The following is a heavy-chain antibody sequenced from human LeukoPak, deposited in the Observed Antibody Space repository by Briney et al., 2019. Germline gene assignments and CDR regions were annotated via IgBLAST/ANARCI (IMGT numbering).Heavy chain of an antibody. CDR3: VRQSIATTPFDP. V-gene: IGHV5-51*01. J-gene: IGHJ5*02. CDR2: IYPGDSDT. D-gene: IGHD6-6*01. CDR1: GYSFTSYW. Sequence: GESLKISCKDSGYSFTSYWIGWVRQMPGKGLEWMGMIYPGDSDTRYSPSFQGQVTISADTSISTAYLQWSSLKASDTAMYYCVRQSIATTPFDPWGQGTLSPSPQ.